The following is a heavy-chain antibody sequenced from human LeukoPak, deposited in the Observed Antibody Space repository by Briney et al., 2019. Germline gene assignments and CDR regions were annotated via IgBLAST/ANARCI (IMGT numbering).Heavy chain of an antibody. Sequence: GGSLRLSCAASGFTFSSYGMHWVRQAPGKGLEWVAVISYDGSNKYYADSVKGRFTISRDNSKNTLYLQMNSLRAEDMAVYYCAKDTAGTAPFDYWGQGTLVTVSS. CDR3: AKDTAGTAPFDY. CDR1: GFTFSSYG. J-gene: IGHJ4*02. V-gene: IGHV3-30*18. D-gene: IGHD1-1*01. CDR2: ISYDGSNK.